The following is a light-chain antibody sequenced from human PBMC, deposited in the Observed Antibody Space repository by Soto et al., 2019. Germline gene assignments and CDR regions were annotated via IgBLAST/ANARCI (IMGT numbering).Light chain of an antibody. V-gene: IGLV4-60*02. CDR3: ETWDSNNLV. CDR2: LEGSGPY. Sequence: QPVLTQSSSASASLGSSVKLTCTLSSGHSSYIIAWHQQQPGKAPRYLMNLEGSGPYNMGSGVPDRFSGSSSGADRSLTSSDLHFEDETEYYRETWDSNNLVFGGGTKLTVL. CDR1: SGHSSYI. J-gene: IGLJ2*01.